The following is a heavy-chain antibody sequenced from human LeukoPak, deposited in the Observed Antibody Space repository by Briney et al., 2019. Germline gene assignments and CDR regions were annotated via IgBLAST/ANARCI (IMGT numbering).Heavy chain of an antibody. V-gene: IGHV1-46*01. CDR3: ARAFRPYDSSGYYHDAFDI. CDR1: GYTFTSYY. D-gene: IGHD3-22*01. Sequence: ASVKVSCKASGYTFTSYYMHWVRQAPGEGLEWMGIINPTGGSTSYAQKFQGRVTMTRDTSTSTVYMELSSLRSEDTAVYYCARAFRPYDSSGYYHDAFDIWGQGTMVTVSS. J-gene: IGHJ3*02. CDR2: INPTGGST.